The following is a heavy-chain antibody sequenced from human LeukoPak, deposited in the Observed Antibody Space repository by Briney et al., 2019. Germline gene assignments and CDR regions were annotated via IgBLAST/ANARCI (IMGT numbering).Heavy chain of an antibody. CDR2: ISSSSSSTI. CDR1: GFTFSSYS. CDR3: ASHPSYYYDSSGYYGDY. Sequence: GGSLRLSCAASGFTFSSYSMNWVRQAPGKGLEWVSYISSSSSSTIYYADSVKGRFTISRDNAKNSLYLQMNSLRDEDTAVYYCASHPSYYYDSSGYYGDYWGQGTLVTVSS. V-gene: IGHV3-48*02. J-gene: IGHJ4*02. D-gene: IGHD3-22*01.